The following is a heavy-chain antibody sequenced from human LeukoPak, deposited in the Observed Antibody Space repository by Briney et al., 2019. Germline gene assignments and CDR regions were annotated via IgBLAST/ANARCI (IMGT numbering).Heavy chain of an antibody. CDR2: IYYSGST. J-gene: IGHJ6*03. Sequence: SETLSLTCTVSGGSISSSSYYWGWIRQPPGKGLEWIGSIYYSGSTYYNPSLKSRVTISVDTSKNQFSLKLSSVTAADTAVYYCARDVGSGWTGYYYYMDVWGKGTTVTISS. CDR3: ARDVGSGWTGYYYYMDV. D-gene: IGHD6-19*01. V-gene: IGHV4-39*07. CDR1: GGSISSSSYY.